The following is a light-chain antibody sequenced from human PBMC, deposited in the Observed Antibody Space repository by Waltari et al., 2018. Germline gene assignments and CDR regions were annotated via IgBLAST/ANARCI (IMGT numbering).Light chain of an antibody. J-gene: IGKJ5*01. Sequence: DIQLTQSPSSVSASVGDRVTIPCRASQGVSSWLAWYQQKPGKAPNLLIYAASTLQSGVPSRFSGRGSGTDFTLTISSLQPEDFATYFCQQSYSLPLTFGQGTRLEI. CDR3: QQSYSLPLT. V-gene: IGKV1-12*01. CDR2: AAS. CDR1: QGVSSW.